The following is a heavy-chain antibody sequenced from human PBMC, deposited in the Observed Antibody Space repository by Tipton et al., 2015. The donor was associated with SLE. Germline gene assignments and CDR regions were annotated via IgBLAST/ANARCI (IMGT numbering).Heavy chain of an antibody. J-gene: IGHJ4*02. CDR2: INHSGST. Sequence: TLSLTCTVSGGSISSSSYYWGWIRQPPGKGLEWIGEINHSGSTNYNPSLKSRVTISVDTSKNQFSLKLSSVTAADTAVYYCASSGSLGDYWGQGTLVTVSS. D-gene: IGHD1-26*01. V-gene: IGHV4-39*07. CDR3: ASSGSLGDY. CDR1: GGSISSSSYY.